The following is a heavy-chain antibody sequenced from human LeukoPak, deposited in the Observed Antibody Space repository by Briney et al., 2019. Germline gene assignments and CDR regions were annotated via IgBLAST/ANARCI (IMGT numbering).Heavy chain of an antibody. CDR3: ASASTRYFDY. V-gene: IGHV4-34*01. CDR2: INHSGST. Sequence: PSETLSLTCAVYGGSFSGYYWSWIRQPPGKGLEWIGEINHSGSTNYNPSLKSRVTISVDTSKNQFSLKLSSVTAADTAVYYCASASTRYFDYWGQGTLVTVSS. CDR1: GGSFSGYY. J-gene: IGHJ4*02.